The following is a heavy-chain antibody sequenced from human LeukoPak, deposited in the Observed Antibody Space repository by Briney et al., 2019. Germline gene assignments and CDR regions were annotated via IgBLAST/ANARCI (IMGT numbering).Heavy chain of an antibody. Sequence: PGGSLRLSCAASGFTFSSYSMNWVRQAPGKGLEWVSSISSSSSYMYYADSVKGRFTISRDNAKNSLYLQMNSLRAEDTAVYYCARDLSYSGYDSKDYGDKEYYFDYWGQGTLVTVSS. V-gene: IGHV3-21*01. CDR3: ARDLSYSGYDSKDYGDKEYYFDY. J-gene: IGHJ4*02. CDR2: ISSSSSYM. D-gene: IGHD5-12*01. CDR1: GFTFSSYS.